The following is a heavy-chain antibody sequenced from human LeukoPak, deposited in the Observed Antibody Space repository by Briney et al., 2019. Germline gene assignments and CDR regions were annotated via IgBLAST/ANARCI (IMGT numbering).Heavy chain of an antibody. CDR1: GYTFTGYY. CDR3: ARALIYYYMDV. J-gene: IGHJ6*03. Sequence: ASVKVSCKASGYTFTGYYMHWVRQAPGQGLEWMGWINPNSGGTKYAQKFQGRVTMTRDTSISTAYMEVSRLRSDDTAVYYCARALIYYYMDVWGKGTTVTIS. CDR2: INPNSGGT. V-gene: IGHV1-2*02.